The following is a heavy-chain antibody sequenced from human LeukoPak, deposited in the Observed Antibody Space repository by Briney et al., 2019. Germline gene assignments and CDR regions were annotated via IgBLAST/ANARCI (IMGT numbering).Heavy chain of an antibody. CDR1: GGSISSSNW. J-gene: IGHJ1*01. V-gene: IGHV4-4*02. D-gene: IGHD3-22*01. CDR3: ARLGLYDARGYYYV. CDR2: IFHDGAT. Sequence: SETLSLTCAVSGGSISSSNWWSWVRQPPGKGLEWIGDIFHDGATNFNPSLKSRLTLSTDKSKNQFSLKLSSVTAADTAVYYCARLGLYDARGYYYVWGQGTLVTVSS.